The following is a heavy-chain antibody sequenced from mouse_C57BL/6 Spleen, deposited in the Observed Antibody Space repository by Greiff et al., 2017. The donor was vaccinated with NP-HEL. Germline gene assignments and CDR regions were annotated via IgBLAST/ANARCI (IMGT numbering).Heavy chain of an antibody. CDR1: GYAFSSSW. Sequence: QVQLQQSGPELVKPGASVKISCKASGYAFSSSWMNWVKQRPGKGLEWIGRIYPGDGDTNYNGKFKGKATLTADKSSSTAYMQLSSLTAEDSAVYFCARDWDAPWCAYWGQGTLVTVSA. J-gene: IGHJ3*01. CDR3: ARDWDAPWCAY. D-gene: IGHD4-1*01. V-gene: IGHV1-82*01. CDR2: IYPGDGDT.